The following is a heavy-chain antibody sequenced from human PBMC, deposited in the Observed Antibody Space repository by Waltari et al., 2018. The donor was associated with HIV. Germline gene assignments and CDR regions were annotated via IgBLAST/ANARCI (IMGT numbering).Heavy chain of an antibody. D-gene: IGHD3-22*01. J-gene: IGHJ4*02. CDR1: GPTLSPYG. CDR3: ARGDSNGYYFDY. V-gene: IGHV3-21*04. CDR2: IIATSTFG. Sequence: DVKLVESGGGLVKTGGSLTITCVAYGPTLSPYGLNWVRQAPGKGLWWFASIIATSTFGKYADSVKGRFTTSMDNAKNTVYLQMDSLRVEDSAIYYCARGDSNGYYFDYWGQGTLVTVSS.